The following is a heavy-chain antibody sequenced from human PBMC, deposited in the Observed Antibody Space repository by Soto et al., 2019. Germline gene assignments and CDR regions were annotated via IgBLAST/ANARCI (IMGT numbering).Heavy chain of an antibody. CDR1: GYGLHTQW. J-gene: IGHJ6*02. CDR2: IFPSDSDT. V-gene: IGHV5-51*01. CDR3: ATPGGFGMDV. D-gene: IGHD5-12*01. Sequence: GESLTLPCQASGYGLHTQWIGWVRQMPGKGLEWMGIIFPSDSDTRYTPSFQGQVTISADKSINTAYLQWNSLKASDTAMYYCATPGGFGMDVWGQGTPVTVSS.